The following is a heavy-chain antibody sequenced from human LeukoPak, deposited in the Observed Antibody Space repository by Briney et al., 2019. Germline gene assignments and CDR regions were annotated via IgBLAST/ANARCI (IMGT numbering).Heavy chain of an antibody. J-gene: IGHJ3*02. CDR1: GYTFTGYY. CDR3: ARESAHAFDI. Sequence: GASVKVSCKASGYTFTGYYMHWVRQAPGQRLEWMGWINVGNGNTKYSQKFQGRVTITRDTSASTAYMELRSLRSEDTAVYYCARESAHAFDIWGQGTMVTVSS. CDR2: INVGNGNT. V-gene: IGHV1-3*01.